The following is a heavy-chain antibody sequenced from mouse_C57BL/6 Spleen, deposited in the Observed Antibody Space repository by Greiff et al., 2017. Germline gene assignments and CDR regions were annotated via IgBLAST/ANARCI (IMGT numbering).Heavy chain of an antibody. Sequence: VQLQQSGAELVRPGASVKLSCTASGFNIKDDYMHWVKQRPEQGLEWIGWIDPENGDTEYASKFQGKATITADTSSNTAHLQLSSLTSEDTAVYYCTTYDYGFAYWGQGTLVTVSA. CDR2: IDPENGDT. CDR3: TTYDYGFAY. CDR1: GFNIKDDY. V-gene: IGHV14-4*01. J-gene: IGHJ3*01. D-gene: IGHD2-4*01.